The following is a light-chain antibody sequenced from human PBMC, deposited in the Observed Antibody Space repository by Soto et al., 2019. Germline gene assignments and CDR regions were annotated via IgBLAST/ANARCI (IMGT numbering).Light chain of an antibody. Sequence: EIVLTQSPATLSLSPGDRATLSCRASQSISTYLAWYQQKPGQPPRLLIYDTSNRATGIPARFSGSGSGTDFTLTISSLEPEDFAVYYCQQRTNWLTFGGGTKVELK. CDR3: QQRTNWLT. CDR1: QSISTY. CDR2: DTS. V-gene: IGKV3-11*01. J-gene: IGKJ4*01.